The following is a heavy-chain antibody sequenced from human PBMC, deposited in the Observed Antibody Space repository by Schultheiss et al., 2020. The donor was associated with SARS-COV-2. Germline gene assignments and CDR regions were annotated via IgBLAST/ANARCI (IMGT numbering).Heavy chain of an antibody. V-gene: IGHV3-30*04. CDR1: GFTFSSFA. J-gene: IGHJ4*02. CDR3: ATDGADYGDFGYKFEH. Sequence: GGSLRLSCSASGFTFSSFAMNWVRQAPGKGLEWVAVISYDGSNKYYADSVKGRFTISRDNAKNSLYLQMNSLRDEDTAVYYCATDGADYGDFGYKFEHWGQGTLVTVSS. D-gene: IGHD4-17*01. CDR2: ISYDGSNK.